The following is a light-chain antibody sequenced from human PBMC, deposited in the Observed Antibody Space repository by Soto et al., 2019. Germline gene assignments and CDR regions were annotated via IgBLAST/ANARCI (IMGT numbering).Light chain of an antibody. CDR2: SAS. V-gene: IGKV3-15*01. CDR1: QSISSN. Sequence: EIVMTQSPATLSVSPGETATLSCRASQSISSNLAWYQQTPGQAPRLLIYSASTRATGIPARFSGSGSGTEFTLTVSSLQSEDFAVYYCQQCDNWPYTFGQGNKLEIK. J-gene: IGKJ2*01. CDR3: QQCDNWPYT.